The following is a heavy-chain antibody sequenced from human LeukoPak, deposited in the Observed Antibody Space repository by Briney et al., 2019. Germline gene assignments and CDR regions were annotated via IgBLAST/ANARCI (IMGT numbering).Heavy chain of an antibody. CDR1: GGSISSYY. CDR3: ASSYYYDSSGYLI. J-gene: IGHJ4*02. D-gene: IGHD3-22*01. V-gene: IGHV4-59*08. CDR2: IYYSGST. Sequence: SETLSLTCTVSGGSISSYYWSWIRQPPGKGLEWIGYIYYSGSTYYNPSLKSRVTISVDTSKNQFSLKLSSVTAADTAVYYCASSYYYDSSGYLIWGQGTLVTVSS.